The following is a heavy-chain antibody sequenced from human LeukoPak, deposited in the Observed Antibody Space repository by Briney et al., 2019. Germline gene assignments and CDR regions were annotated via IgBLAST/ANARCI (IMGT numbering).Heavy chain of an antibody. Sequence: GRSVRLPCAASGFTLCSYGMHWVRQAPGKGLEWVAVIWYDGTNKYYADSVKGRFTISRDDSKNTLYLQMNSLRAEDTAVYYCARDQGITARLFEYWGQGTLVTVSS. J-gene: IGHJ4*02. CDR3: ARDQGITARLFEY. V-gene: IGHV3-33*01. CDR1: GFTLCSYG. D-gene: IGHD6-6*01. CDR2: IWYDGTNK.